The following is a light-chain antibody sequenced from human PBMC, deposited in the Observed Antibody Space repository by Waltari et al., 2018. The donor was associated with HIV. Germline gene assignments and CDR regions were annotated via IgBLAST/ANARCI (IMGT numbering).Light chain of an antibody. Sequence: DIQLTQSPSFLSASVGDRVTVTCRAGQGISTYLAWYQQKPGKAPKLLIYAASTLQTGVPSRFSGSVSGTEFTLTISSLQLEDVATYYCHQVNMPFTFVSGTNVDI. CDR3: HQVNMPFT. CDR1: QGISTY. J-gene: IGKJ3*01. V-gene: IGKV1-9*01. CDR2: AAS.